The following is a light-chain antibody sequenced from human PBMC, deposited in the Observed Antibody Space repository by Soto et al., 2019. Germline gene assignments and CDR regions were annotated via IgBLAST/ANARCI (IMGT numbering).Light chain of an antibody. CDR3: QQYNNWPDMYT. V-gene: IGKV3-15*01. Sequence: EMVMTQSPATLSVSPGERVILSCRASRSVGTTLAWYQQKPGQAPRLLIYGASTRATGIPARFSGSGSGTDFTLTISSLQSEDFAVYYCQQYNNWPDMYTFGQGTKLEIE. CDR1: RSVGTT. J-gene: IGKJ2*01. CDR2: GAS.